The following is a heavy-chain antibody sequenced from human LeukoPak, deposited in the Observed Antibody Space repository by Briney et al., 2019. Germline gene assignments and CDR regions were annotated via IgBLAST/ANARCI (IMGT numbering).Heavy chain of an antibody. CDR3: ASDSSHPLRWYSSGWYYFDY. CDR2: IKQDGSEK. CDR1: GFTFSSYW. Sequence: GVSLRLSCAASGFTFSSYWMIWVRQAPGKGLEWVANIKQDGSEKYYVDSVKGRFTISRDNAKNSLYLQMNSLRAEDTAVYYCASDSSHPLRWYSSGWYYFDYWGQGTLVTVSS. J-gene: IGHJ4*02. D-gene: IGHD6-19*01. V-gene: IGHV3-7*03.